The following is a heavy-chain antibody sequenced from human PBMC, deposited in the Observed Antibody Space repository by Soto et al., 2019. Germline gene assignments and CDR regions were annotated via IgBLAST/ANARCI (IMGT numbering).Heavy chain of an antibody. CDR3: ARFGVVVPTAQNFFGP. CDR2: TSGGDSST. D-gene: IGHD2-2*01. J-gene: IGHJ5*02. Sequence: PGGSLSLSCAASGFTFKNYAMCWVRQAPGKGLEWVSSTSGGDSSTYYADSVKGRFTISRDNSKSTLYLQMNTLGAEDTAVYYCARFGVVVPTAQNFFGPWGQGTLVTVSS. V-gene: IGHV3-23*01. CDR1: GFTFKNYA.